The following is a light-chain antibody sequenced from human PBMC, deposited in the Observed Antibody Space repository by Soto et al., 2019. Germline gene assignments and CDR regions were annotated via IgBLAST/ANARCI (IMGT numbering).Light chain of an antibody. CDR2: KAS. J-gene: IGKJ1*01. V-gene: IGKV4-1*01. Sequence: DIVMAQSPDSLAVSLGERATITCKSNESVLYRSNNKNYFAWYQQKPGRPPRLXIYKASTLESGVPSRFSGSGSGTEFTLTISSLQPDDFATYYCQQYNTFLWTFGQGTKVDIK. CDR3: QQYNTFLWT. CDR1: ESVLYRSNNKNY.